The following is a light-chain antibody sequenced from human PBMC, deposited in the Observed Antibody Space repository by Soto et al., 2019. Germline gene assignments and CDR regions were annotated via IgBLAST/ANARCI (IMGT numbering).Light chain of an antibody. CDR3: SSYTSSSTLYV. V-gene: IGLV2-14*01. Sequence: QSAVTQPASVTGSPGQSITISCTGTSSDVGGYNYVSWYQQHPGKAPKLMIYDVSNRPSGVSNRFSGSKSGNTASLTISGLQAEDAAHYYCSSYTSSSTLYVFGTGTKVTVL. CDR1: SSDVGGYNY. CDR2: DVS. J-gene: IGLJ1*01.